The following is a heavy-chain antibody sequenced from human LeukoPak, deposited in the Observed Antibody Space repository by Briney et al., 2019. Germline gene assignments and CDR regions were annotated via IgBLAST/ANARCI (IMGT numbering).Heavy chain of an antibody. CDR1: GGSFSGYY. CDR3: ASRAPGYYYGMDV. V-gene: IGHV4-34*01. Sequence: PSETLSLTCAVYGGSFSGYYWSWLRQPPGKGLEWVGENNNSGSTNYNSSLKSRVTISVDTSKNQFSLKLSSVTAADTAVYYCASRAPGYYYGMDVWGQGTTVTVSS. CDR2: NNNSGST. J-gene: IGHJ6*02.